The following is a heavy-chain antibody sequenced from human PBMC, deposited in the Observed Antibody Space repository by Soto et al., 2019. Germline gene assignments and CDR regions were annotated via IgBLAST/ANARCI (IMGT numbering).Heavy chain of an antibody. J-gene: IGHJ4*02. V-gene: IGHV3-15*01. D-gene: IGHD3-22*01. CDR1: GFTFSHAW. CDR2: IKSRADGGTK. CDR3: AKDNTYYYDNSLLQRHPFDY. Sequence: EMHLVDSGGGLVKPGGSLRLSCAASGFTFSHAWMSWVRQAPGKGLEWVGRIKSRADGGTKDYGAPVRGRFTISRDDSENMLYLQMNSLKTEDTAVYYCAKDNTYYYDNSLLQRHPFDYWGQGTLVTVSS.